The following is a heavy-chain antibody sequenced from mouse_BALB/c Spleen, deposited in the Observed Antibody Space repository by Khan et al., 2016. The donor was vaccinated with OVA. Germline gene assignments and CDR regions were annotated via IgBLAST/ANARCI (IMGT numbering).Heavy chain of an antibody. V-gene: IGHV1-4*01. D-gene: IGHD2-14*01. CDR3: ARRTTGYALDY. CDR2: INPRSFYT. Sequence: QVQLQQSGAELARPGASVKMSCKASGYTFTSNTMHWVKQRPGQGLEWIGYINPRSFYTNSNQKFKDKATLTADKSSSTAYMQLSSLTSEDSAGYYCARRTTGYALDYWGQGTSVTVSS. CDR1: GYTFTSNT. J-gene: IGHJ4*01.